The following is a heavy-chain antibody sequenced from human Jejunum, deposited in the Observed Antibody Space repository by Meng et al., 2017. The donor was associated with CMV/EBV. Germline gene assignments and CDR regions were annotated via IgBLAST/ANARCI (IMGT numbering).Heavy chain of an antibody. D-gene: IGHD5-12*01. CDR1: GGSVSSGSYY. CDR3: ARDDLSGYDSGGDY. Sequence: GGSVSSGSYYWSWLRQPPEKGLGLIGYIYSSGGTNYNPSLRSRVTISVDTSKNQFSLKLSSVTAADTAVYYCARDDLSGYDSGGDYWGQGTLVTVSS. V-gene: IGHV4-61*01. J-gene: IGHJ4*02. CDR2: IYSSGGT.